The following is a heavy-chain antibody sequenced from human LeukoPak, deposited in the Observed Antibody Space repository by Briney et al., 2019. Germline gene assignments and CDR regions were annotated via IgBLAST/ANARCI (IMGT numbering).Heavy chain of an antibody. CDR2: MNPNSGNT. D-gene: IGHD1-20*01. CDR1: GYTFTSYD. CDR3: ARGKYNWNEGVGDY. V-gene: IGHV1-8*03. Sequence: VASVNVSCKASGYTFTSYDINWVRQATGQGLEWMGWMNPNSGNTGYAQKFQGRVTITRNTSISTAYMELSSLRSEDTAVYYCARGKYNWNEGVGDYWGQGTLVTVSS. J-gene: IGHJ4*02.